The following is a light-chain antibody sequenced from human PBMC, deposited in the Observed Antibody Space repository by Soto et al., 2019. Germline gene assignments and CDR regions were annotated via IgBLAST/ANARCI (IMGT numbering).Light chain of an antibody. J-gene: IGKJ4*01. CDR1: QSVNLN. Sequence: EIVMTQSPATLSVSPGERATLSCRASQSVNLNLAWYQQKPGQAPRLLMYGASIRATGVPARFSGSGAGTEFTLTIDSLQSEDSATYYVQQCISWPPLTFGGGTTVEI. CDR3: QQCISWPPLT. CDR2: GAS. V-gene: IGKV3-15*01.